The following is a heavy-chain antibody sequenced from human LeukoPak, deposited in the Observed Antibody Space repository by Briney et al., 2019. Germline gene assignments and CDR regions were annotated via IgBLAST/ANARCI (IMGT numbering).Heavy chain of an antibody. CDR2: IWYDGSNK. CDR3: AKDVGSSSVVDY. Sequence: GGSLRLSCAASGFTFSSYGMHWVRQAPGKGLEWVVVIWYDGSNKYYADSVKGRFTISRDNSKNTLYLQMNSLRAEDTAVYYCAKDVGSSSVVDYWGQGTLVTVSS. CDR1: GFTFSSYG. J-gene: IGHJ4*02. V-gene: IGHV3-33*06. D-gene: IGHD6-6*01.